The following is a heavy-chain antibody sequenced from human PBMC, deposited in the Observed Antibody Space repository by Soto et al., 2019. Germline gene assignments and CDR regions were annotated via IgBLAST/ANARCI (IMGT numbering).Heavy chain of an antibody. Sequence: ASVKVSCKASGYTFRSYGVTGVRQAPGQGLEWLGWISDDSGEATYAESLKDRLTLTVDASATTAFMELKSLRSDDTAVYYCSRAISSRWDKTWGDAWGQGTPVTVSS. CDR1: GYTFRSYG. CDR3: SRAISSRWDKTWGDA. D-gene: IGHD6-13*01. V-gene: IGHV1-18*01. CDR2: ISDDSGEA. J-gene: IGHJ1*01.